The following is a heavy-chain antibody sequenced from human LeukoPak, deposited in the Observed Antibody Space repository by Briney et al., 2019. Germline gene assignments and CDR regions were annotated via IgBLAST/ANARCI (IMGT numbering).Heavy chain of an antibody. Sequence: GGSLRLSCAASGFTFSSYAMHWVRQAPGKGLEWVAVISYDGSNKYYADSVKGRFTISRDNSKSTLYLQMNSLRAEDTAVYYCARDSPRFAYYYYYGMDVWGQGTTVTVSS. CDR3: ARDSPRFAYYYYYGMDV. CDR1: GFTFSSYA. CDR2: ISYDGSNK. D-gene: IGHD3-16*01. V-gene: IGHV3-30*04. J-gene: IGHJ6*02.